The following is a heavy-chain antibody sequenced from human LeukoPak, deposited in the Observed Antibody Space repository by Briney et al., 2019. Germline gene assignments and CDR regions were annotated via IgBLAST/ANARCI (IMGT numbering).Heavy chain of an antibody. CDR3: ARGEVGATVGTFLSVAFDI. CDR1: GGSISGSSYY. CDR2: IYYDGNT. D-gene: IGHD1-26*01. J-gene: IGHJ3*02. V-gene: IGHV4-39*07. Sequence: AETLSLTCTVSGGSISGSSYYWAWIRQPPGKGLEWIGSIYYDGNTYYNPSLKSRVTISVDTSKNQFSLKLSSVTAADTAMYYCARGEVGATVGTFLSVAFDIWGQGTMVTVSS.